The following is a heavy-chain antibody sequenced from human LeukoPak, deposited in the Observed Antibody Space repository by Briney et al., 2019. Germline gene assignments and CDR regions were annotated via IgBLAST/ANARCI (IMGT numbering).Heavy chain of an antibody. D-gene: IGHD3-22*01. CDR2: IKQDGSEK. J-gene: IGHJ3*02. CDR3: ASYYDSSGYSDAFDI. CDR1: GFTFSSYW. V-gene: IGHV3-7*05. Sequence: GGSLRLSCAASGFTFSSYWMSWVRQAPGKGLEWVANIKQDGSEKYYVDSVKGRFTISRGNAKNSLYLQMNSLRAEDTAVYYCASYYDSSGYSDAFDIWGQGTMVTVSS.